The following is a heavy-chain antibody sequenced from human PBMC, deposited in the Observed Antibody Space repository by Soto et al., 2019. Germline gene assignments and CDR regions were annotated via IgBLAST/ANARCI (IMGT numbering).Heavy chain of an antibody. Sequence: SETLSLTCAVYGGSFSGYYWSWIRQPPGKGLEWIGEINHSGSTNYNPSLKSRVTISVDTSKNQFSLKLSSVTAADTAVYYCARGVYYFDYWGQGTLVTVSS. J-gene: IGHJ4*02. CDR3: ARGVYYFDY. V-gene: IGHV4-34*01. CDR2: INHSGST. CDR1: GGSFSGYY.